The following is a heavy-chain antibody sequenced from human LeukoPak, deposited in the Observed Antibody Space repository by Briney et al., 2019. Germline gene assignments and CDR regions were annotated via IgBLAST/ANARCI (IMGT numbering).Heavy chain of an antibody. J-gene: IGHJ4*02. V-gene: IGHV3-30-3*01. CDR2: ISYDGSNK. CDR3: ARGAGLVYFDY. D-gene: IGHD6-19*01. CDR1: GFTFSSYA. Sequence: GGSLRLSCAASGFTFSSYAMHWVRQAPGKGLEWVAVISYDGSNKYYADSVKGRFTISRDNSKNSLYLQMNSLRAEDTAVYYCARGAGLVYFDYWGQGTLVTVSS.